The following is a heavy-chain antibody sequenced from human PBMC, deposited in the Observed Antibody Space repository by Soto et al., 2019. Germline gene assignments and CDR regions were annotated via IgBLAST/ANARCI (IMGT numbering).Heavy chain of an antibody. CDR1: GFTFNSYW. CDR2: INSDGSST. V-gene: IGHV3-74*01. CDR3: VRAVLDY. Sequence: EVQLVESGGGLLQPGGSLRLSCVASGFTFNSYWMHWVRQVPGKGLVWVSRINSDGSSTNYADSVKGRFTISRDNAKNTLDLQMNSLRAEDTAVYYCVRAVLDYWGQGTLVTVSS. J-gene: IGHJ4*02.